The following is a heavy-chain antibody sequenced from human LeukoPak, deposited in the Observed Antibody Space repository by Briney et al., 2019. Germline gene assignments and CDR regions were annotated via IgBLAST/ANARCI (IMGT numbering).Heavy chain of an antibody. V-gene: IGHV2-5*02. CDR1: GFSLRTRGAS. CDR3: VHRRRETENDYVDV. CDR2: IYWDDDK. J-gene: IGHJ6*03. Sequence: SGPTLVKPTQTLTLTCTLSGFSLRTRGASVGWIRQPPGKALEWLALIYWDDDKRYSASLENRLTIAKDTSRDQVVLTLINLDPVDTATYYCVHRRRETENDYVDVWGKGTTVTVSS. D-gene: IGHD1-1*01.